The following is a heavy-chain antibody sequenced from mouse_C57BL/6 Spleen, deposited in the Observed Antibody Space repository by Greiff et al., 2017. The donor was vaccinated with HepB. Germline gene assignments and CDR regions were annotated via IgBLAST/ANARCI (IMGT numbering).Heavy chain of an antibody. CDR1: GYTFTSYW. CDR2: IDPSDSYT. D-gene: IGHD2-4*01. V-gene: IGHV1-50*01. J-gene: IGHJ4*01. CDR3: ARGYYDSYAMDY. Sequence: QVQLQQPGAELVKPGASVKLSCKASGYTFTSYWMQWVNQRPGQGLEWIGEIDPSDSYTNYNQKFKGKATLTVDTSSSTAYMQLSSLTSEDSAVYYCARGYYDSYAMDYWGQGTSVTVSS.